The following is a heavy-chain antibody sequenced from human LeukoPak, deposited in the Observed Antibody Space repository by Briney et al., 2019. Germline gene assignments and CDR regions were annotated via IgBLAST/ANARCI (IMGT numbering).Heavy chain of an antibody. D-gene: IGHD2-2*01. CDR2: TYYRSKWYN. CDR1: GDSVSSNSAA. Sequence: SQTLSLTCAISGDSVSSNSAAWNWIRQSPSRGPEWLGRTYYRSKWYNDYAVSVKSRITINPDTSKNQFSLQLNSVTPEDTAVYYCAREGPQGYCSSTSCYRWFDPWGQGTLVTVSS. J-gene: IGHJ5*02. V-gene: IGHV6-1*01. CDR3: AREGPQGYCSSTSCYRWFDP.